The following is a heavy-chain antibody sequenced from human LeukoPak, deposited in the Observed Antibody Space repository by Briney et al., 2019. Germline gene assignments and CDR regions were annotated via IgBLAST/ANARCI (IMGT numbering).Heavy chain of an antibody. CDR2: IYHSGST. CDR1: GGSISSSNW. Sequence: SGTLSLTCAVSGGSISSSNWWSWVRPPPGKGLEWIGEIYHSGSTNYNPSLKSRVTISVDKSKNQFSLKLSSVTAADTAVYYCARVNGREITMVRGVIRPKAGYYFDYWGQGTLVTVSS. V-gene: IGHV4-4*02. CDR3: ARVNGREITMVRGVIRPKAGYYFDY. D-gene: IGHD3-10*01. J-gene: IGHJ4*02.